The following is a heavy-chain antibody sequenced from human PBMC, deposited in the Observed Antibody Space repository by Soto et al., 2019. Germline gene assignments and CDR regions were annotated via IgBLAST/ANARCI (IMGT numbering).Heavy chain of an antibody. CDR3: ARRAVFRYGSGSYSNWFDP. D-gene: IGHD3-10*01. Sequence: QLQLQESGPGLVKPSETLSLTCTVSGGSISSSSYYWGWIRQPPGKGLEWIGSIYYSGSTYYNPSLKSRVTISVDTSKNQFSLKLSSVTAADTAVYYCARRAVFRYGSGSYSNWFDPWGQGTLVTVSS. CDR2: IYYSGST. V-gene: IGHV4-39*01. J-gene: IGHJ5*02. CDR1: GGSISSSSYY.